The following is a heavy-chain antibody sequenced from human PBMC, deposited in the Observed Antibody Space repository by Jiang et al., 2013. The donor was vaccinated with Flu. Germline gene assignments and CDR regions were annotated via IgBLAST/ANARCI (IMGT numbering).Heavy chain of an antibody. Sequence: GGGLVQPGRSLRLSCAASGFTFDDYAIHWVRQPPGKGLEWVSHISWNSGDIGYADSVKGRFTISRDNAKNSLYLQMNSLRAEDTALYYCAKGKGITGTLDAFEIWGQGTMVTVSS. D-gene: IGHD1-7*01. CDR1: GFTFDDYA. J-gene: IGHJ3*02. V-gene: IGHV3-9*01. CDR3: AKGKGITGTLDAFEI. CDR2: ISWNSGDI.